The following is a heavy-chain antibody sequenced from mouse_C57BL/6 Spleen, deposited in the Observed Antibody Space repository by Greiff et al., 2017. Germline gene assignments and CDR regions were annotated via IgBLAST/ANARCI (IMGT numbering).Heavy chain of an antibody. Sequence: VKLMESGPGLVQPSQSLSITCTVSGFSLTSYGVHWVRQSPGKGLEWLGVIWSGGSTDYNAAFISRLSISKDNSKSQVFFKMNSLQADDTAIYYCARKDDYDVYYAMDYWGQGTSVTVSS. CDR3: ARKDDYDVYYAMDY. D-gene: IGHD2-4*01. CDR1: GFSLTSYG. J-gene: IGHJ4*01. CDR2: IWSGGST. V-gene: IGHV2-2*01.